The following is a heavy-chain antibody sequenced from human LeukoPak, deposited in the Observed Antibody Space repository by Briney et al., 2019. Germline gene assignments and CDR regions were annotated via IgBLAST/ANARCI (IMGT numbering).Heavy chain of an antibody. CDR2: IYPDGRT. CDR3: ARADYGYGD. J-gene: IGHJ4*02. V-gene: IGHV3-53*01. D-gene: IGHD5-18*01. CDR1: GFIVSNNY. Sequence: GGSLRLSCAASGFIVSNNYMSWVRQAPGKGLEWVSVIYPDGRTYYADSVNGRFTISRDNPKNTLYLQMNSLRVEDTVVYYCARADYGYGDWGQGTLVTVSS.